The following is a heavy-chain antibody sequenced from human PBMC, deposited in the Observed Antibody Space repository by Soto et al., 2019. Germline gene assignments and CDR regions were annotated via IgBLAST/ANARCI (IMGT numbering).Heavy chain of an antibody. J-gene: IGHJ4*02. CDR3: ARDSINGTTVLDY. Sequence: GGSLRLSCAASGFTFSSYAMHWVRQAPGKGLEWVAVISYDGSNKYYADSVKGRFTISRDNSKNTLYLQMNSLRAEDTAVYYCARDSINGTTVLDYWGQGTLVTVSS. D-gene: IGHD1-7*01. V-gene: IGHV3-30-3*01. CDR1: GFTFSSYA. CDR2: ISYDGSNK.